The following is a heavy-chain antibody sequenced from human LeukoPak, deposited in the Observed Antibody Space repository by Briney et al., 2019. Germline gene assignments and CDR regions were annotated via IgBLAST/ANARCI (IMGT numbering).Heavy chain of an antibody. CDR2: IYTSGST. Sequence: TSETLSLTCTVSGGSISSYYWSWIRQPAGKGLEWIGRIYTSGSTNYNPSLKSRVTMSVDTPKNQFSLKLSSVTAADTAVYYCASLESGYCSSTSCYDKGDYYYYMDVWGKGTTVTVSS. D-gene: IGHD2-2*01. J-gene: IGHJ6*03. V-gene: IGHV4-4*07. CDR3: ASLESGYCSSTSCYDKGDYYYYMDV. CDR1: GGSISSYY.